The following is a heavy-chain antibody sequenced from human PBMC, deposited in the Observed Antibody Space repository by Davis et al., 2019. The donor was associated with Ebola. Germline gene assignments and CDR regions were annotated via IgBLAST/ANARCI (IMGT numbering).Heavy chain of an antibody. Sequence: AASVKVSCKASGYTFTGYYMHWVRQAPGQGLEWMGWINPNSGGTNYAQKLQGRVTMTTDTSTSTAYMELRSLRSDDTAVYYCADSADCSGGSCDGLGWFDPWGQGTLVTVSS. CDR1: GYTFTGYY. CDR3: ADSADCSGGSCDGLGWFDP. CDR2: INPNSGGT. V-gene: IGHV1-2*02. D-gene: IGHD2-15*01. J-gene: IGHJ5*02.